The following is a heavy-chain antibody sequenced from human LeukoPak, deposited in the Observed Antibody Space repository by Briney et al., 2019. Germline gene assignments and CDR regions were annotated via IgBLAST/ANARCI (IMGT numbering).Heavy chain of an antibody. CDR3: ARVRWSAAAGT. D-gene: IGHD6-13*01. CDR2: IYYSGST. J-gene: IGHJ5*02. V-gene: IGHV4-39*07. CDR1: GGSISSSSYY. Sequence: PSETLSLTCTVSGGSISSSSYYWGWIRQPPGKGLEWIGSIYYSGSTYYNPSLKSRVTISVDTSKNQFSLKLSSVTAADTAVYYCARVRWSAAAGTWGQGTLVTVSS.